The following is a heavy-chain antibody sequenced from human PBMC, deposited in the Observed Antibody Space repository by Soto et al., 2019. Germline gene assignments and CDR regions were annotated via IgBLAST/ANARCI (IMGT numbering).Heavy chain of an antibody. CDR3: ATVFSYNGDPRHFDY. V-gene: IGHV1-69*06. CDR1: GGTFSSYA. Sequence: SVKVSCKASGGTFSSYAISWVRQAPGQGLEWMGGIIPIFGTAIYAQKFQGRVTMTEDTSTDTAYMELSSLRSEDTAVYYCATVFSYNGDPRHFDYWGQGTLVTVSS. D-gene: IGHD4-17*01. J-gene: IGHJ4*02. CDR2: IIPIFGTA.